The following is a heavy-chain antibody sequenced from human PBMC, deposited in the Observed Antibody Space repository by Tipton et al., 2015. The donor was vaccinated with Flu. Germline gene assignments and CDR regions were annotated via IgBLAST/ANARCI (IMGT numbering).Heavy chain of an antibody. CDR3: ARDPSLGMPDYFDY. Sequence: TLSLTCSVSGDSIGSGYYWGWIRQPPGKGLEWIGNIYHTGNTYYNPSLRSRVTISVDRSKNQFSLNLTSVTAADTAVYYCARDPSLGMPDYFDYWGQGTLVTASS. V-gene: IGHV4-38-2*02. J-gene: IGHJ4*02. CDR2: IYHTGNT. CDR1: GDSIGSGYY. D-gene: IGHD2-2*01.